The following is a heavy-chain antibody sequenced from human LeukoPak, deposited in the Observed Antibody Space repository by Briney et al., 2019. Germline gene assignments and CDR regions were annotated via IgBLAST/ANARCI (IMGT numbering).Heavy chain of an antibody. CDR2: IWYDGSNK. J-gene: IGHJ6*02. CDR3: AKDRYYYGSGSYFGYYYGTDV. CDR1: GFTFSTYG. D-gene: IGHD3-10*01. V-gene: IGHV3-30*02. Sequence: GGSLRLSCAASGFTFSTYGMNWVRQAPGKGLEWLAVIWYDGSNKYYADSVKGRFTISRDNSKNTLYLQMNSLRAEDTAVYYCAKDRYYYGSGSYFGYYYGTDVWGQGTTVTVSS.